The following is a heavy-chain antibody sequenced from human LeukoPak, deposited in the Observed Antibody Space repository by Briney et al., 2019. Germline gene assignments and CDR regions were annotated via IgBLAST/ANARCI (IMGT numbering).Heavy chain of an antibody. CDR2: FDPEDGET. J-gene: IGHJ4*02. Sequence: ASVKVSCKVSGYTLTELSMHWVRQAPGKGLEWMGGFDPEDGETIYAQKFQGRVTMTEDTSTDTAYMELSSLRSEDTAAYYCATDVLATGSNYSPSFDYWGQGTLVTVSS. V-gene: IGHV1-24*01. CDR3: ATDVLATGSNYSPSFDY. D-gene: IGHD4-11*01. CDR1: GYTLTELS.